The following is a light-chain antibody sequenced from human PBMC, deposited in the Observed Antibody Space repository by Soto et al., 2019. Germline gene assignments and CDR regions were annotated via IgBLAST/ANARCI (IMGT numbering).Light chain of an antibody. Sequence: DIQMTQSPSTLYASVGDRVTISCRASQSIGTFLNWYQQKPGEAPNLLIHTSFTLYSGVPSRFSRTGSGTDFTLTISSQQPEHFATYFCQQAFSAEWTFGQGNKVDIK. CDR3: QQAFSAEWT. J-gene: IGKJ1*01. CDR1: QSIGTF. CDR2: TSF. V-gene: IGKV1-39*01.